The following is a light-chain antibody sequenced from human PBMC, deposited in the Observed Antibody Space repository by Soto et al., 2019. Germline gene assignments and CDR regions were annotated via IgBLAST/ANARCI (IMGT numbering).Light chain of an antibody. V-gene: IGKV3-20*01. Sequence: IVLTQSPGTPSLSPGERATLSCRASQSVSSSYLAWYQQKPGQAPRLLIYGASSRATGIPDRFSGSGSGTDFTLTISRLEPEDFAVYYCQQYGSSPGFGGGTKVDIK. CDR2: GAS. CDR1: QSVSSSY. J-gene: IGKJ4*01. CDR3: QQYGSSPG.